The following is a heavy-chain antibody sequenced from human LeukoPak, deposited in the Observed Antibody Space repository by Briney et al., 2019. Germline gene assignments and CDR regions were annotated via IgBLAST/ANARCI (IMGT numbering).Heavy chain of an antibody. V-gene: IGHV3-72*01. CDR2: TTNKAHSYTT. CDR3: ARAPSGLDY. D-gene: IGHD2-15*01. Sequence: GGSLRLSCAVSGFTLSDHNMDWVRQAPGKGLEWVGRTTNKAHSYTTEYAASVKGRFTISRDDSQNSLYLQTNSLKTEDTAVYYCARAPSGLDYWGQGILVTVSS. CDR1: GFTLSDHN. J-gene: IGHJ4*02.